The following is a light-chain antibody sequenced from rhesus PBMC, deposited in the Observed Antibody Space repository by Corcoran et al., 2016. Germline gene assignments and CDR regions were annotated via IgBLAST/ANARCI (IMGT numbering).Light chain of an antibody. V-gene: IGKV2-72*02. CDR2: GVS. CDR1: QSLLHSNGNTY. CDR3: AQVVAFPYS. Sequence: DIVMTQTPLSLSITPGEPASLSCRSSQSLLHSNGNTYLHWFLQKPGQSPAGLIYGVSNRDSGVPDRFRGRGSGTDFTLKISKVEAEDVGVYYCAQVVAFPYSFGQGTKVEIK. J-gene: IGKJ2*01.